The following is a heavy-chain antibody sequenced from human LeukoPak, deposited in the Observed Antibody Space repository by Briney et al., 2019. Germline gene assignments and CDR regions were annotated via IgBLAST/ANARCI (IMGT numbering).Heavy chain of an antibody. CDR2: ISGSGGST. J-gene: IGHJ1*01. CDR3: AKGLITMIVAEYFQH. Sequence: GGSLRLSCTASGVTLSSYAMSWARQAPGKGLEWVSAISGSGGSTYYADSVKGRFTISRDNSKNTLYLQMNSLRAEDTAVYYCAKGLITMIVAEYFQHWGQGTLVTVSS. CDR1: GVTLSSYA. D-gene: IGHD3-22*01. V-gene: IGHV3-23*01.